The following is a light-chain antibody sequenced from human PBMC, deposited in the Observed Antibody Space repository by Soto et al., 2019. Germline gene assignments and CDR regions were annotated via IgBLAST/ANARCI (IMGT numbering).Light chain of an antibody. Sequence: QSVLTQPPSASGTPGQTVTISCSGRSSNIGSNYVYWYQQLPGTAPRLLMYRADQRPSGVPDRFSGSKSGTSASLAISGLRSEDEADYYCAACDDTLSGLVFGGGTKVTVL. V-gene: IGLV1-47*01. CDR3: AACDDTLSGLV. CDR2: RAD. CDR1: SSNIGSNY. J-gene: IGLJ2*01.